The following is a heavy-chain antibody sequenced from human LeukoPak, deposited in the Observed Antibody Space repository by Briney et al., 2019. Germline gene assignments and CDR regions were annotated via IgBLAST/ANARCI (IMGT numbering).Heavy chain of an antibody. V-gene: IGHV3-21*01. CDR1: GFTFSSYS. CDR2: ISSNSKYI. CDR3: ARDGIQLDSSGWYFWAFGI. Sequence: PGGSLRLSCAASGFTFSSYSMNWVRQAPGKGLEWVSSISSNSKYIYYTDSVKGRFTFSRDNAKNSLYLQMNSLRAEDTAVYYCARDGIQLDSSGWYFWAFGIWGQGTMVTVSS. J-gene: IGHJ3*02. D-gene: IGHD6-19*01.